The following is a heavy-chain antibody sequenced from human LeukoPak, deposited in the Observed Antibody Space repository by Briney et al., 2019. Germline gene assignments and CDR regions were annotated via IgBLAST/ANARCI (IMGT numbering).Heavy chain of an antibody. J-gene: IGHJ6*04. CDR1: GYSFTSYW. Sequence: PGESLKISCKGSGYSFTSYWIGWARQMPGKGLEWMGIIYPGDSDTRYSPSFQGQVTISADKSISTAYLQWSSLKASDTAMYYCARVGAYYDILTGYPLYYGMDVWGKGTTVTVSS. CDR2: IYPGDSDT. V-gene: IGHV5-51*01. CDR3: ARVGAYYDILTGYPLYYGMDV. D-gene: IGHD3-9*01.